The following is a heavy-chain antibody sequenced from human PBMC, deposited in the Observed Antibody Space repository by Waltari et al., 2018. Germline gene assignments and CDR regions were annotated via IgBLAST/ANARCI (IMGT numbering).Heavy chain of an antibody. D-gene: IGHD2-21*01. CDR1: EYTFASSY. Sequence: QVQLVQSGAEVKKPGASVKISCKTSEYTFASSYVHWVRQAPGQGLEGMGIINPSGGSTIYEQRFQGRVTMTRDTSTSTVYTELSSLKSEDTAVYYCATDTGALWMDVWGQGTTVTVSS. CDR2: INPSGGST. CDR3: ATDTGALWMDV. V-gene: IGHV1-46*01. J-gene: IGHJ6*02.